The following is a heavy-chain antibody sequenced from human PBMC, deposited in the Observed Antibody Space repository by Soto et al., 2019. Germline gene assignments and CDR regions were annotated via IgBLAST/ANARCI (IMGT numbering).Heavy chain of an antibody. CDR2: ISAYNGNT. Sequence: GASVKVSCKASGYTFTSYGISWVRQAPGQGLEWMGWISAYNGNTNYSQKLQGRVTMTTDTSTSTAYMELRSLRSDDTAVYYCARVLAEAGTDDGFDIWGQGTMVTVSS. V-gene: IGHV1-18*01. CDR3: ARVLAEAGTDDGFDI. D-gene: IGHD6-19*01. CDR1: GYTFTSYG. J-gene: IGHJ3*02.